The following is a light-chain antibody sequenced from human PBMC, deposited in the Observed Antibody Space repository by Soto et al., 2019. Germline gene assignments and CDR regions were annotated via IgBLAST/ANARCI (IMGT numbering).Light chain of an antibody. V-gene: IGKV1-39*01. CDR2: AIY. Sequence: IQRPPSLSSLSATVVDIFNITCLASQSITNYLNWYKKKPGKAPKLLMYAIYTLQSGVPSRLGGSGSGTEFNLTISSLQPDDFATYYCQQSYSNPYNFGQG. CDR3: QQSYSNPYN. J-gene: IGKJ2*01. CDR1: QSITNY.